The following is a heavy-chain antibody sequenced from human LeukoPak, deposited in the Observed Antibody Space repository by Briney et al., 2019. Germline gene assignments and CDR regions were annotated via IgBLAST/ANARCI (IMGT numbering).Heavy chain of an antibody. D-gene: IGHD1-26*01. V-gene: IGHV4-4*09. J-gene: IGHJ5*02. CDR1: GSSISSYY. Sequence: SETLSLTCTVSGSSISSYYWSWIRQPPGEGLEWIEYIYTSGGTNYNPSLKRRVTISVDTSKNQFSLKLSSVTAADTAVYYCARHLRRGAFDPWGQGTLVTVSS. CDR2: IYTSGGT. CDR3: ARHLRRGAFDP.